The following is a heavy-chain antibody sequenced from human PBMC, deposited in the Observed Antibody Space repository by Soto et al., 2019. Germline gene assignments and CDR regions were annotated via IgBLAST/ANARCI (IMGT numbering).Heavy chain of an antibody. J-gene: IGHJ6*03. CDR2: ISSSSSYI. Sequence: PGGSLRLSCAASGFTFSSYSMNWVRQAPGKGLEWVSSISSSSSYIYYADSVKGRFTISRDNAKNSLYLQMNSLRAEDTAVYYCARIVEDIVVVPAAGDMDVWGKGTTVTVS. V-gene: IGHV3-21*01. CDR1: GFTFSSYS. CDR3: ARIVEDIVVVPAAGDMDV. D-gene: IGHD2-2*01.